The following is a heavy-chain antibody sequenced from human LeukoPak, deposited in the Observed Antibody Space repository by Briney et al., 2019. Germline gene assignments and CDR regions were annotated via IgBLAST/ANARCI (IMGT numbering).Heavy chain of an antibody. CDR2: INPNSGGT. CDR3: ARGRGEGSSWYHIGGLFDY. V-gene: IGHV1-2*02. J-gene: IGHJ4*02. Sequence: AASVKVSCKASGYTFTGYYMHWVRQAPGQGREWMGWINPNSGGTNYAQKFQGRVTMTRDTSISTAYMELSRLRSDDTAVYYWARGRGEGSSWYHIGGLFDYWGQGTLVTVSS. D-gene: IGHD6-13*01. CDR1: GYTFTGYY.